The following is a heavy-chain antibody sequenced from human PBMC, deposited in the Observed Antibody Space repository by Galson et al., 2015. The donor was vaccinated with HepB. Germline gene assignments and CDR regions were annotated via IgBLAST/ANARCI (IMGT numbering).Heavy chain of an antibody. CDR3: AKDCVRGSYLPTYFDH. V-gene: IGHV3-23*01. CDR1: GFNFKSHT. J-gene: IGHJ4*02. CDR2: ITGSGAFT. D-gene: IGHD3-16*01. Sequence: SLRLSCAASGFNFKSHTMTWVRQAPGKGLQWVSSITGSGAFTYYADAVKGRFTISRDNSRNTLYLQMNSLRAEDTAVYFCAKDCVRGSYLPTYFDHWGQGALVTVSS.